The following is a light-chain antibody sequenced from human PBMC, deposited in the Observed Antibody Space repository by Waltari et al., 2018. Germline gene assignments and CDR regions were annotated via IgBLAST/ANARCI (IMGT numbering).Light chain of an antibody. Sequence: EIVMTLSLATLSRLPGESATRSCSASQGISSNFTWYQQKPGQVPRLLIYGASTRATGIPARFSGSGSGTEFTLTISSLQSEDFAVYYCQQYNNWPITFGQGTRLEIK. CDR2: GAS. V-gene: IGKV3-15*01. CDR1: QGISSN. CDR3: QQYNNWPIT. J-gene: IGKJ5*01.